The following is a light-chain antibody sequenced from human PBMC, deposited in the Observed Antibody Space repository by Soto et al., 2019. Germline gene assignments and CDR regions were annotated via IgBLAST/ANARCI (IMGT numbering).Light chain of an antibody. J-gene: IGKJ1*01. CDR1: QSLSSW. CDR3: QQYNSYSGT. V-gene: IGKV1-5*03. Sequence: DIKMTQSPSTLSASVGDRVTITCRASQSLSSWLAWYQQKPGKAPKLLIYKASSLESGVPSRFSGSGSGTEFTLTISSLQPDDFATYYCQQYNSYSGTFGQGTKVEIK. CDR2: KAS.